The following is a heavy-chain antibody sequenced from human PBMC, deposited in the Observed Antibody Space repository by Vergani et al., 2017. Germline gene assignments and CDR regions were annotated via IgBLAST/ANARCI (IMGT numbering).Heavy chain of an antibody. CDR1: GYSFTSYW. D-gene: IGHD6-19*01. V-gene: IGHV5-10-1*03. Sequence: EVQLVPSGAEVKKPGESLRISCKGSGYSFTSYWISWVRQMPGKGLEWMGRIDPSDSYTNYSPSFQGHVTISADKSISTAYLQWSSLKASDTAMYYCARRGAYSSGWYVPGDNWFDPWGQGTLVTVSS. J-gene: IGHJ5*02. CDR2: IDPSDSYT. CDR3: ARRGAYSSGWYVPGDNWFDP.